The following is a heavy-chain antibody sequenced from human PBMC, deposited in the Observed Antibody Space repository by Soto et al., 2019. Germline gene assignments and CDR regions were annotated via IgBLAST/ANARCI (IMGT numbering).Heavy chain of an antibody. CDR1: GFSFSNYG. J-gene: IGHJ3*01. V-gene: IGHV3-30*18. D-gene: IGHD3-22*01. CDR3: VKAQERSAQYFAVVITAFDF. CDR2: ISHDGNSH. Sequence: QVHLVESGGGVVQPGRSLRLSCEGSGFSFSNYGIHWVRQAPGKGLEWVAVISHDGNSHHLADSVRGRFTISRDNSKNTVFLLMTSLRREDSALYHCVKAQERSAQYFAVVITAFDFWGQGTMVTVSS.